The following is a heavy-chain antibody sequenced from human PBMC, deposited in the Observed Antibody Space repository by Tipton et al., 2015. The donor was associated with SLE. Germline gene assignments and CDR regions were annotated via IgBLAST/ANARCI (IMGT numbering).Heavy chain of an antibody. CDR1: GYSISSSNYY. J-gene: IGHJ4*02. Sequence: TLSLTCTVSGYSISSSNYYWGWIRQPPGKGLEWIGSMYYSGSTYYNPSLKSRVTISVDTSKNQFSLRLRSVTAADTAIYYCARDEDIAMPFYWGQGTLVTVSS. D-gene: IGHD5-18*01. CDR2: MYYSGST. V-gene: IGHV4-39*07. CDR3: ARDEDIAMPFY.